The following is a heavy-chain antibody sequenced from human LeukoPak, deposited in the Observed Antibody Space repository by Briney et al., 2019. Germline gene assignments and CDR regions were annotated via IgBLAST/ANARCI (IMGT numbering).Heavy chain of an antibody. V-gene: IGHV3-30*18. J-gene: IGHJ6*04. D-gene: IGHD4-17*01. CDR1: GFTSSSYG. CDR3: AKTHDYGDYGGGRYYYYGMDV. Sequence: PGGSLRLSCAASGFTSSSYGMHWVRQAPGKGLEWVAVISYDGSNKYYADSVKGRFTISRDNSKNTLYLQMNSLRAEDTAVYYCAKTHDYGDYGGGRYYYYGMDVWGKGTTVTVSS. CDR2: ISYDGSNK.